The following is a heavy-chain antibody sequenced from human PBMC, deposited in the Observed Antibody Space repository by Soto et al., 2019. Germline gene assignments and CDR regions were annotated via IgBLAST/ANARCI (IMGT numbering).Heavy chain of an antibody. CDR2: IYYSGSS. V-gene: IGHV4-59*01. CDR3: AGLQIYYYYMDV. D-gene: IGHD1-1*01. J-gene: IGHJ6*03. Sequence: PSQTASSPCTGFGGSIGSYDWHWIRKPPGKGLEWIGDIYYSGSSTYNPSLKSRVTISVDMSRNQFSLRLSSVTAADTAVYYCAGLQIYYYYMDVWGKGTTVTVSS. CDR1: GGSIGSYD.